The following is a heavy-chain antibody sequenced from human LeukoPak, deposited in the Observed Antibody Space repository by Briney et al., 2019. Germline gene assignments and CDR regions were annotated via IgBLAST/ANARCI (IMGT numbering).Heavy chain of an antibody. CDR2: ISYDGSNK. Sequence: GGSLRLSCAASGFTFSSYGMHWVRQAPGKGLEWVAVISYDGSNKYYADSVMGRFTISRDNSKNTLYLQMNSLRAEDTAVYYCAKDATLEPAKDYYFDYWGQGTLVTVSS. V-gene: IGHV3-30*18. CDR3: AKDATLEPAKDYYFDY. CDR1: GFTFSSYG. D-gene: IGHD1-1*01. J-gene: IGHJ4*02.